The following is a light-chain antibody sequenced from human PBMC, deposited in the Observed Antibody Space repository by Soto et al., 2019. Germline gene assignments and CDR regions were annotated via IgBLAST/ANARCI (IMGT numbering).Light chain of an antibody. V-gene: IGKV2-30*01. CDR1: QSLVYSDGYAH. Sequence: DVVMTQSPPSLPVTLGQPASISCRSSQSLVYSDGYAHLNWFQQRPGQSPRRLVYRASNRDSGVPDRFSGRGSGTDFTLHISRVEAEDVAIYYCMQATYWPPTFGRGTRVEIK. J-gene: IGKJ1*01. CDR2: RAS. CDR3: MQATYWPPT.